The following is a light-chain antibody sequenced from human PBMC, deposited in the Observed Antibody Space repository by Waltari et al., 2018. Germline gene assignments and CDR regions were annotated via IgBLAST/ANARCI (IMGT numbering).Light chain of an antibody. V-gene: IGLV2-8*01. J-gene: IGLJ2*01. CDR3: SSYAGSNYVA. Sequence: QSALTQPPSASGSPGQSVTISCTGTSSDIGGYNYVSWYQQRPGKAPKLLIYEVTKRPSGVPDRFSGSKSANTASLTVSGLQAEEEADYYCSSYAGSNYVAFGGGTKLTVL. CDR1: SSDIGGYNY. CDR2: EVT.